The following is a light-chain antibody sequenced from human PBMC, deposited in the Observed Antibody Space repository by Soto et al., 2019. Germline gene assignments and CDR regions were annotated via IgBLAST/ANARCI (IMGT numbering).Light chain of an antibody. CDR3: QQRSA. CDR1: QSVRNNY. V-gene: IGKV3D-20*02. J-gene: IGKJ5*01. Sequence: EIVLTQSPGTLSLSPGERATLSCRASQSVRNNYLAWYQHKPGQAPRLLIYGASSRAAGIPDRFSGSGSGTDFTLTISRLEPEDFAVYYCQQRSAFGQGTRLEIK. CDR2: GAS.